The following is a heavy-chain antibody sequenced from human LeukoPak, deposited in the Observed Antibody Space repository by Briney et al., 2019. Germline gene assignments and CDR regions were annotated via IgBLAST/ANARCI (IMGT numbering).Heavy chain of an antibody. D-gene: IGHD3-16*01. Sequence: ASVKVSCKASGGTFSSYAISWVRQAPGQGLEWMGGIIPIFGTANYAQKFQGRVTITTDESTSTAYMELSSLRSEDTAVYYCARTSSLRGGLPDYWGQGTPVTVSS. J-gene: IGHJ4*02. CDR2: IIPIFGTA. CDR3: ARTSSLRGGLPDY. V-gene: IGHV1-69*05. CDR1: GGTFSSYA.